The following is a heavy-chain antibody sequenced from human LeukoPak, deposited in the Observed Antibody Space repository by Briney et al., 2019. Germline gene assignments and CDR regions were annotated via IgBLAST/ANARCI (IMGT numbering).Heavy chain of an antibody. CDR1: GGSISSYY. D-gene: IGHD3-22*01. V-gene: IGHV4-59*01. J-gene: IGHJ4*02. CDR3: ARDGDYYDSSGYRFDY. Sequence: KASETLSLTCTVSGGSISSYYWSWIRQPPGKGLEWIGYIYYSGSTNYNPSLKSRVTISVDTSKNQFSLKLSSVTAADTAVYYCARDGDYYDSSGYRFDYWGQGTLVTVSS. CDR2: IYYSGST.